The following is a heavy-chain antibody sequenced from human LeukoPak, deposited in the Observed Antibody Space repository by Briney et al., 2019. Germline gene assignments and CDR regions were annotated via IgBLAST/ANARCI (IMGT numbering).Heavy chain of an antibody. V-gene: IGHV3-21*01. Sequence: GGSLRLSCAASGFTFSSYSMNWVRQAPGKGLEWVSSISSSSSYIYYADSVKGRLTISRDNAKNSLYLQMNSLRAEDTAVYYCARDLYSSGWYLSPYFDYWGQGTLVTVSS. CDR1: GFTFSSYS. D-gene: IGHD6-19*01. J-gene: IGHJ4*02. CDR2: ISSSSSYI. CDR3: ARDLYSSGWYLSPYFDY.